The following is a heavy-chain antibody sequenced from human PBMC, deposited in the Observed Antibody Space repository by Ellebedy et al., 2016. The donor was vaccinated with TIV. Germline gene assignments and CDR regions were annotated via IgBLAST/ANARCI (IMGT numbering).Heavy chain of an antibody. CDR1: GFTFSSYG. D-gene: IGHD3-3*01. CDR2: ISYDGSNK. V-gene: IGHV3-30*18. CDR3: AKDLSGSFDI. J-gene: IGHJ3*02. Sequence: GESLKISCAASGFTFSSYGMHWVRQAPGKGLEWVAVISYDGSNKYYADSVKGRFTISRDNSKNTLYLQMNSLRAEDTAVYYCAKDLSGSFDIWGQGTMVTVSS.